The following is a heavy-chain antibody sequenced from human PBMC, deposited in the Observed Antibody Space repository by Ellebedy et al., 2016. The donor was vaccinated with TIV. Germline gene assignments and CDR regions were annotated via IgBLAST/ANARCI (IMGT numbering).Heavy chain of an antibody. CDR1: GGTFSSYA. CDR2: IIPIFGTA. J-gene: IGHJ3*02. D-gene: IGHD3-10*01. CDR3: ASDMVRGGNDAFDI. V-gene: IGHV1-69*13. Sequence: AASVKVSCKASGGTFSSYAISWVRQAPGQGLEWMGGIIPIFGTANYAQKFQGRVTITADESTSTAYMELSSLRSEDTAVYYCASDMVRGGNDAFDIWGQGTMVTVSS.